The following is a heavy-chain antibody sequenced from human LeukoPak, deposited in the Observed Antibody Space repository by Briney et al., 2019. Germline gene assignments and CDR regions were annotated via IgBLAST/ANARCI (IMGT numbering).Heavy chain of an antibody. Sequence: PGRSLRLSCAASGFTFSSDAMHWVRQAPGKGLEWVAVISYDGSNKYYADSVKGRFTISRDNSKNTLYLQMNSLRAEDTAVYYCARDIVVVPDYYYGMDVWGQGTTVTVSS. CDR1: GFTFSSDA. V-gene: IGHV3-30-3*01. D-gene: IGHD2-2*01. CDR3: ARDIVVVPDYYYGMDV. J-gene: IGHJ6*02. CDR2: ISYDGSNK.